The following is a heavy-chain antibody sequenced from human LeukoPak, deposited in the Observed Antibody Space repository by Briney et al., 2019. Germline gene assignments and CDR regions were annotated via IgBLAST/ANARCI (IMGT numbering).Heavy chain of an antibody. V-gene: IGHV4-34*01. Sequence: SETLSLTCAVYGGSFSGYYWSWIRQPPGKGLEWIGEINHSGSTNYNPSLKSRVTISVDTSKNQCSLKLSSVTAADTAVYYCARGPTYFDYWGQGTLVTVSS. CDR2: INHSGST. J-gene: IGHJ4*02. CDR3: ARGPTYFDY. CDR1: GGSFSGYY.